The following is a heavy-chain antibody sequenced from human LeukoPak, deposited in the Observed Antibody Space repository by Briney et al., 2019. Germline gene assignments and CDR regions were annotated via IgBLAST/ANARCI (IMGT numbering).Heavy chain of an antibody. V-gene: IGHV4-39*01. Sequence: SETLSLTCTVSGGSISSSSYYWGWIRQPPGKGLEWIGSIYYSGSTYYNPSLKSRVTISVDTSKNQFSLKLSSVTAADTAVCYCARQLGYCRGGSCYSGGGFDYWGQGTLVTVSS. CDR3: ARQLGYCRGGSCYSGGGFDY. J-gene: IGHJ4*02. CDR1: GGSISSSSYY. CDR2: IYYSGST. D-gene: IGHD2-15*01.